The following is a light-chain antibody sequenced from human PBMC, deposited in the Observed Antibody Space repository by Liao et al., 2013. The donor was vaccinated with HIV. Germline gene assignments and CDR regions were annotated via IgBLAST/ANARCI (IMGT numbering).Light chain of an antibody. CDR3: QAWDSSTAYV. J-gene: IGLJ1*01. Sequence: SYELTQPPSVSVSPGQTARITCSGDALPKQYAYWYQQKPGQSPVLVIFQDTKRPSGVPGRFSGSNSENTATLTISGTQTMDEADYYCQAWDSSTAYVFGSGTKLAVL. CDR1: ALPKQY. V-gene: IGLV3-1*01. CDR2: QDT.